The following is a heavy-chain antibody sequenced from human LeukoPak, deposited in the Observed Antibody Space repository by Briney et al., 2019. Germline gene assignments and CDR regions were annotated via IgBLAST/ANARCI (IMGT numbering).Heavy chain of an antibody. J-gene: IGHJ6*03. Sequence: ASVTVSCKASGYTFTSYYMHWVRQAPGQGVEWMGIINPSGGSTNYAQKFQGRVTMTRDMSTSTVYMELSSLRSEDTAVYYCASGALRLNGDYPRGHYYYMDVWGKGTTVTVSS. CDR2: INPSGGST. CDR3: ASGALRLNGDYPRGHYYYMDV. V-gene: IGHV1-46*01. CDR1: GYTFTSYY. D-gene: IGHD4-17*01.